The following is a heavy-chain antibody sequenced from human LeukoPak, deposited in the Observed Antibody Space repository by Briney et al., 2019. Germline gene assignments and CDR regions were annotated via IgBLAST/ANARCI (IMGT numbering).Heavy chain of an antibody. CDR1: SYSISSGYY. D-gene: IGHD3-16*01. Sequence: PSETLSLTCAVSSYSISSGYYWGWIRPPPGKWLQWIGSIFQRGYSYYNPSLKSRVTISVATSRNQFSLKLSSVTAADTAVYYCGGDKETLGKGGPNCFDPGAQEPLVPVPS. CDR2: IFQRGYS. CDR3: GGDKETLGKGGPNCFDP. V-gene: IGHV4-38-2*01. J-gene: IGHJ5*02.